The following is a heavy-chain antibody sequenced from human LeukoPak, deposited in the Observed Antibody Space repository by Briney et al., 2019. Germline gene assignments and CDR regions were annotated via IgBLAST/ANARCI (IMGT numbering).Heavy chain of an antibody. CDR2: IWYDGSNK. J-gene: IGHJ4*02. CDR1: GFTFSSYG. V-gene: IGHV3-33*06. D-gene: IGHD1-26*01. CDR3: AKDLYSGSYTSDY. Sequence: GGSLRLSCAASGFTFSSYGMHWVRQAPGKGLECVAVIWYDGSNKYYADSVKGRFTISRDNSKNTLYLQMNSLRAEDTAVYYCAKDLYSGSYTSDYWGQGTLVTVSS.